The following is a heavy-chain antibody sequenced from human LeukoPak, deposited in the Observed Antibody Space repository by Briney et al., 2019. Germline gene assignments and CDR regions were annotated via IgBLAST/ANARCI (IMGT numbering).Heavy chain of an antibody. D-gene: IGHD3-22*01. Sequence: PSETLSLTCTVSSVSLSSYYWSWIRQPPGKGLEWIGYIYYSGSTNYNPSLKSRVTISVDTSKNQFSLKLSSVPAADTAVYYCARALYDSSGYYAYYFDYWGQGTLVTVSS. V-gene: IGHV4-59*01. CDR2: IYYSGST. CDR1: SVSLSSYY. J-gene: IGHJ4*02. CDR3: ARALYDSSGYYAYYFDY.